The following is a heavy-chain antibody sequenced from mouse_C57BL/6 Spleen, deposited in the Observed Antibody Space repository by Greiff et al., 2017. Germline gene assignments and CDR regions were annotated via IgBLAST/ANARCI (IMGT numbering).Heavy chain of an antibody. CDR3: ASPSY. V-gene: IGHV1-53*01. CDR1: GYTFTSYW. CDR2: INPSNGGT. J-gene: IGHJ2*01. Sequence: QVQLKQPGTELVKPGASVQLSCKASGYTFTSYWMHWVKQRPGQGPEWIGNINPSNGGTNYNEKFKGKATLTVDKSSSTAHMELRSLTSEDSAVYYCASPSYWGQGTTLTVSA.